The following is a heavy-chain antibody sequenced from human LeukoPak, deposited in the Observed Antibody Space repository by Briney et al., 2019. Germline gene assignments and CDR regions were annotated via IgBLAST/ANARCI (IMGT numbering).Heavy chain of an antibody. CDR1: GGTFSSYA. Sequence: GASVKVSCKASGGTFSSYAISWVRQAPGQGLEWMGGIIPIFGTANYAQKFQGRVTITADESTSTAYMELSSLRSEDTAVYYCARETQTRIAAAGAFDIWGQGTMVTVSS. D-gene: IGHD6-13*01. V-gene: IGHV1-69*01. J-gene: IGHJ3*02. CDR2: IIPIFGTA. CDR3: ARETQTRIAAAGAFDI.